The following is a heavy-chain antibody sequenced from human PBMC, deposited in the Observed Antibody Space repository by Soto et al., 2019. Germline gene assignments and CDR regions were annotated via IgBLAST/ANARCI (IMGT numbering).Heavy chain of an antibody. CDR3: ARGPPPYDSSTYTSQYDYGLDV. CDR2: IDPNSGDT. Sequence: ASVKVSCKASGYTFSDYYMNWARQAPGQGLEWMGWIDPNSGDTHYAQKFKGRVTMTRDTSFGTVYMELSRLRSDDTAVYYCARGPPPYDSSTYTSQYDYGLDVWGQGTTVTVSS. CDR1: GYTFSDYY. J-gene: IGHJ6*02. D-gene: IGHD3-22*01. V-gene: IGHV1-2*02.